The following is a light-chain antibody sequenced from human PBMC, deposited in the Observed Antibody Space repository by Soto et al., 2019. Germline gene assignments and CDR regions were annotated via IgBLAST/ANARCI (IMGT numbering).Light chain of an antibody. CDR1: QDISNY. CDR2: GAS. V-gene: IGKV1-27*01. CDR3: QKYNSAPLT. J-gene: IGKJ4*01. Sequence: DIQMTQSPSSLSASVGDTVTVACRASQDISNYLAWYQQKPGRVPKLLIYGASNLQSGVPSRFRGSGSGTKFTLTISSLQPEDVATYYCQKYNSAPLTFGGGTKVDIK.